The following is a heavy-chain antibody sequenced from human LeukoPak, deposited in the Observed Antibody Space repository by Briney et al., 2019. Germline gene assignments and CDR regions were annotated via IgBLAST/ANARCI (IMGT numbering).Heavy chain of an antibody. Sequence: PGGSLRLSCAASGFTVSSNYMSWVRQAPGKGLEWVSVIYSGGSTYYADSVKGRFTISRDNSKNTLYLQMNSLRAEDTAVYYCARDVRGYCSGGSCPTDYWGQGTLVTVSS. V-gene: IGHV3-66*01. D-gene: IGHD2-15*01. J-gene: IGHJ4*02. CDR3: ARDVRGYCSGGSCPTDY. CDR1: GFTVSSNY. CDR2: IYSGGST.